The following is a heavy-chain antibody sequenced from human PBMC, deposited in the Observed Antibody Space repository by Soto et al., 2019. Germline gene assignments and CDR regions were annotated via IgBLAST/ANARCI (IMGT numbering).Heavy chain of an antibody. D-gene: IGHD5-12*01. V-gene: IGHV3-30-3*01. CDR2: ISYDGSNK. CDR3: ARVAVEMATIHIFAY. Sequence: QVQLVESGGGVVQPGRSLRLSCAASGFTFSSYAMHWVRQAPGKGLEWVAVISYDGSNKYYADSVKGRFTISRDNSKNTLYLQMHSLRAEDTAVYYCARVAVEMATIHIFAYWGQGTLVTVSS. CDR1: GFTFSSYA. J-gene: IGHJ4*02.